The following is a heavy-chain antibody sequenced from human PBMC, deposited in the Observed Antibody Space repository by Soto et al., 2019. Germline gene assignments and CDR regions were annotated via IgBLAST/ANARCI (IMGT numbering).Heavy chain of an antibody. J-gene: IGHJ3*02. D-gene: IGHD3-22*01. CDR2: INPSGGST. CDR3: ARGPHGSGLAAFEI. V-gene: IGHV1-46*01. Sequence: ASGRVSYEASGYTFTSYYMNWVRQAPGQGLEWMGIINPSGGSTSYAQKFQGRVTMTRDTSTSTVYMELSSLRSEDTAVYYCARGPHGSGLAAFEIWGQGTMVTVS. CDR1: GYTFTSYY.